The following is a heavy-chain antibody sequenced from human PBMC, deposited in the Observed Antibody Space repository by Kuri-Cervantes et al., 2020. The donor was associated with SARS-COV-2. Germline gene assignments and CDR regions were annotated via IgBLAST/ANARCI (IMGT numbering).Heavy chain of an antibody. CDR2: ISAYNGNT. Sequence: ASVKVSCKASGYTFTSYGISWVRQAPGQGLEWMGWISAYNGNTNYAQKLRGRVTMTTDTSTSTAYMELRSLRSDDTAVYYCARSIFGGSRDAFDIWGQGTMVTVSS. V-gene: IGHV1-18*01. CDR3: ARSIFGGSRDAFDI. J-gene: IGHJ3*02. D-gene: IGHD3-3*01. CDR1: GYTFTSYG.